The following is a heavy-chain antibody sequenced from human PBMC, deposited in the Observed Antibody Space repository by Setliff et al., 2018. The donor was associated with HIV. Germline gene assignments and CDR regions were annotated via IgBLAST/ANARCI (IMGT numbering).Heavy chain of an antibody. CDR3: ARAYFGSGIYY. J-gene: IGHJ4*02. V-gene: IGHV4-4*09. Sequence: SETLSLTCTVSGGSISSYYWSWIRQPPGKGLEWLGHIYSSGSTNYDPSLKSRVTISVDTSKNQFSLKLYSVTAADTAVYYCARAYFGSGIYYWGQGTLVTVSS. CDR2: IYSSGST. D-gene: IGHD3-10*01. CDR1: GGSISSYY.